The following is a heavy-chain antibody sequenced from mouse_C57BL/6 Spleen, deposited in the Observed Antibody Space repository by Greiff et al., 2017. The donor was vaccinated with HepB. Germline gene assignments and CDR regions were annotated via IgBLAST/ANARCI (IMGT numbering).Heavy chain of an antibody. V-gene: IGHV1-50*01. CDR2: IDPSDSYT. Sequence: QVQLQQPGAELVKPGASVKLSCKASGYTFTSYWMQWVKQRPGQGLECIGEIDPSDSYTNYNQKFKGKATLTVDTSSSTAYMQLNSLTSEDSAVYDCARRGYGSSFAMDYWGQGTSVTVSS. CDR1: GYTFTSYW. CDR3: ARRGYGSSFAMDY. D-gene: IGHD1-1*01. J-gene: IGHJ4*01.